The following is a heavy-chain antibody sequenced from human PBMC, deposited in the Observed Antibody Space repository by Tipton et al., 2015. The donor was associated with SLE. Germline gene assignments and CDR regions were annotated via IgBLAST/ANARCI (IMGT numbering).Heavy chain of an antibody. Sequence: TLSLTCTVSGVSITSYHWTWIRQSPDKGLEWIGAINHGGATNYNLSLKSRVIISVDTSKNHFSLKLSSVTAADTAVYYCARHRYTIMAGDTFGHYGLDVWGQGTTVIASS. CDR3: ARHRYTIMAGDTFGHYGLDV. CDR1: GVSITSYH. CDR2: INHGGAT. D-gene: IGHD2/OR15-2a*01. V-gene: IGHV4-34*01. J-gene: IGHJ6*02.